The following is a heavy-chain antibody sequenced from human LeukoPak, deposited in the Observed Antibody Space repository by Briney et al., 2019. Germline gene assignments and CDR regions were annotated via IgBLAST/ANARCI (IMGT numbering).Heavy chain of an antibody. CDR3: ARETAYYYDSTPHGAFDI. Sequence: ASVKVSCKASGYTFTGYYMHWVRQAPGQGLEWMGWINPNSGGTNYAQKFQGRVTMPRDTSISTAYMELSRLRSDDTAVYYCARETAYYYDSTPHGAFDIWGQGTMVTVSS. CDR1: GYTFTGYY. D-gene: IGHD3-22*01. J-gene: IGHJ3*02. V-gene: IGHV1-2*02. CDR2: INPNSGGT.